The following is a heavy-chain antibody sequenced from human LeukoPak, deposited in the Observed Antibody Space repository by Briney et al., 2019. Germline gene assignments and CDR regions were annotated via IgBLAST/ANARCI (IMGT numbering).Heavy chain of an antibody. CDR3: ARDGDIVVVPAAHPFDY. CDR2: ISPYNGNT. Sequence: ASVKVSSKASGCTYLSYGLSWVGQAAAREGAWMGWISPYNGNTNYAQKLQGRVTMTTDTSTSTAYMELRSLRSDDTAVYYCARDGDIVVVPAAHPFDYWGQGTLVTVSS. V-gene: IGHV1-18*04. D-gene: IGHD2-2*01. CDR1: GCTYLSYG. J-gene: IGHJ4*02.